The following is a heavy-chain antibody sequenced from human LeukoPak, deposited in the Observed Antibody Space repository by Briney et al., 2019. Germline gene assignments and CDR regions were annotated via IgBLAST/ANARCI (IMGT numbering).Heavy chain of an antibody. V-gene: IGHV3-7*01. CDR1: GLTFSSSW. D-gene: IGHD1-26*01. CDR3: TRGSPLDY. CDR2: IKEDASET. Sequence: SGGSLRLSCAASGLTFSSSWMTWVRQAPGKGLEWVANIKEDASETNYVGPAMGRFAISRDNAKNTLYLQMNSLRVKDTAIYYCTRGSPLDYWGQGTQVTVSS. J-gene: IGHJ4*02.